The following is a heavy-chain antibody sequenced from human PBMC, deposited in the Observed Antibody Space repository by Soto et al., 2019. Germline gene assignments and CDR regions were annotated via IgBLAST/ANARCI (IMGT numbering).Heavy chain of an antibody. CDR2: FDPEDGET. V-gene: IGHV1-24*01. J-gene: IGHJ4*02. CDR1: GYTLAGLS. D-gene: IGHD7-27*01. CDR3: ATENPSLGTPFDY. Sequence: ASVKVSCKVSGYTLAGLSMHWVRQAPGKGLEWMGGFDPEDGETIYAQKFQGRVTMTEDTSTDTAYMELSSLRSEDTAVYYCATENPSLGTPFDYWGQGTLVTVSS.